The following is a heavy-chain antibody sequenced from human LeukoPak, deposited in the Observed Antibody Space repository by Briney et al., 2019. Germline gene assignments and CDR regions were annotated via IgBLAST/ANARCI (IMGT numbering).Heavy chain of an antibody. CDR1: GFFVSNAW. CDR3: TTALTTVTVKRG. D-gene: IGHD4-17*01. Sequence: GGSLRLSCAASGFFVSNAWMTWVRQAPGKGLEWVGRIRSKTDGGTTDYAAPVKGRFTIPRDDSKNTLYLQMNSLKTEDTAVYYCTTALTTVTVKRGWGQGTLVTVSS. V-gene: IGHV3-15*01. CDR2: IRSKTDGGTT. J-gene: IGHJ4*02.